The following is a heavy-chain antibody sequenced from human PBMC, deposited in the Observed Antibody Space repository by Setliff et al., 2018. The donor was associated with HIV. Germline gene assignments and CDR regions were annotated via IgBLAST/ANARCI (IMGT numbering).Heavy chain of an antibody. V-gene: IGHV1-46*01. Sequence: ASVKVSCKTFGYSFTAYQMHWLRQAPGQGLEWMGIINPSIVSTTYAEKFQGRVAMNRDTSTGTVYMELSILKSEDTAVYYCARSFDILTGDLDYWGQGTLVTVSS. CDR2: INPSIVST. CDR3: ARSFDILTGDLDY. CDR1: GYSFTAYQ. D-gene: IGHD3-9*01. J-gene: IGHJ4*02.